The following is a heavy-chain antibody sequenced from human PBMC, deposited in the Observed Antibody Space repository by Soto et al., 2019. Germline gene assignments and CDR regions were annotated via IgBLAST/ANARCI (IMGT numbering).Heavy chain of an antibody. J-gene: IGHJ4*02. CDR2: IYYSGST. Sequence: SETLSLTCTVSGGSISSYYWSWIRQPPGKGLEWIGYIYYSGSTNYNPSLKSRVTISVDTSKNQFSLKLSSVTAADTAVYYCARHLTIAVAGSLDYWGQGTLVTVSS. CDR3: ARHLTIAVAGSLDY. V-gene: IGHV4-59*08. D-gene: IGHD6-19*01. CDR1: GGSISSYY.